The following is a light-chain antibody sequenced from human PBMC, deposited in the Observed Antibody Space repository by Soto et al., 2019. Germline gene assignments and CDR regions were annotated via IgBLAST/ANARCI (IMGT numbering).Light chain of an antibody. CDR2: GAS. Sequence: EILLTQSPGTLSLSPGERATLSCRASQTISSFYLGWYQQKPGQAPRLLIYGASSRATGIPDRFIGSGSGTDFTLTISRLEPEDFAVYYCQQYATSPPALTFGGGTKVELK. CDR1: QTISSFY. CDR3: QQYATSPPALT. V-gene: IGKV3-20*01. J-gene: IGKJ4*01.